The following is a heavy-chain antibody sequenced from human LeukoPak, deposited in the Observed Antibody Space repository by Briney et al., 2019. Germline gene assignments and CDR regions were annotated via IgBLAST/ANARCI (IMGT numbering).Heavy chain of an antibody. Sequence: GGSLRLSCAASGFTFSSYSMNWVRQAPGKGLEWVSSISSSSSYIYYADSVKGRFTISRDNAKNSLYLQMNSLRAEDTAVYYCARSTTGYSSGTDLEYYYYYYMDVWGKGTTVTVSS. CDR2: ISSSSSYI. CDR1: GFTFSSYS. J-gene: IGHJ6*03. D-gene: IGHD6-19*01. CDR3: ARSTTGYSSGTDLEYYYYYYMDV. V-gene: IGHV3-21*01.